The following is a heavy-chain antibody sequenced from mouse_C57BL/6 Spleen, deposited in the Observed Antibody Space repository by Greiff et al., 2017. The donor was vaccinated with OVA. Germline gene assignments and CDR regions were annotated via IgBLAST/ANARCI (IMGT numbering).Heavy chain of an antibody. CDR2: IDPETGGT. V-gene: IGHV1-15*01. D-gene: IGHD3-1*01. Sequence: QVTLKECGAELVRPGASVTLSCKASGYTFTDYEMHWVKQTPVHGLEWIGAIDPETGGTAYNQKFKGKAILTADKSSSTAYMELRSLTSEDSAVYYCTRLGGFAYWGQGTLVTVSA. CDR1: GYTFTDYE. J-gene: IGHJ3*01. CDR3: TRLGGFAY.